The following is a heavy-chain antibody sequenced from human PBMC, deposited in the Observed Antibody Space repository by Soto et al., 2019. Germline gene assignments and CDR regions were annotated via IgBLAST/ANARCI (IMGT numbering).Heavy chain of an antibody. CDR1: CGSISSGDYY. J-gene: IGHJ5*02. Sequence: SETLSLTCTVSCGSISSGDYYWSWIRQPPGKGLEWIGYIYYSGSTYYNPSLKSRVTISVDTSKNQFSLKLSSVTAADTAVYYCAREAIAVAGTDWFDPWGQGTLVTVSS. V-gene: IGHV4-30-4*01. D-gene: IGHD6-19*01. CDR3: AREAIAVAGTDWFDP. CDR2: IYYSGST.